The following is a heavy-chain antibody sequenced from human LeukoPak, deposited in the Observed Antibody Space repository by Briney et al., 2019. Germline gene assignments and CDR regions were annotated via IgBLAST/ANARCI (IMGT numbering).Heavy chain of an antibody. V-gene: IGHV1-69*06. Sequence: GASVKVSCKASGGTFSSYAISWVRQAPGQGLEWMGRIIPIFGTANYAQKVQGRVTITADKSTSTAYMELSSLRSEDTAVYYCARDRALYGDQYYYYYYMDVWGKGTTVTVSS. D-gene: IGHD4-17*01. CDR2: IIPIFGTA. CDR1: GGTFSSYA. J-gene: IGHJ6*03. CDR3: ARDRALYGDQYYYYYYMDV.